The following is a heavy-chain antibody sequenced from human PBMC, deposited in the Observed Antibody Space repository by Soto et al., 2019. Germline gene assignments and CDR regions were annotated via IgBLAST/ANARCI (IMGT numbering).Heavy chain of an antibody. D-gene: IGHD4-17*01. CDR2: IYYSGST. V-gene: IGHV4-59*01. Sequence: SETLSLTCTVSGGSISSYYWSWIRQPPGKGLEWIGYIYYSGSTNYNPSLKSRVTISVDTSKNQFSLKLSSVTAADTAVYYCAKTKGLRGAFDIWGQGTMVTVSS. CDR1: GGSISSYY. J-gene: IGHJ3*02. CDR3: AKTKGLRGAFDI.